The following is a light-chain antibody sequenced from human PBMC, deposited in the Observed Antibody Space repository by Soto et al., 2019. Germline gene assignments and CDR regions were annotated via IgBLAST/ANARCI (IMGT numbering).Light chain of an antibody. CDR3: QQYNSYSLYT. CDR1: QSISSW. Sequence: DIQMTQSPSTLSASVGDRVTITCRASQSISSWLAWYQQKPGKAPKLLIYDASSLESGVPSRFSGSGSGTEVTLTTSSLQPHDFATYYCQQYNSYSLYTFGPGTKLEIK. CDR2: DAS. V-gene: IGKV1-5*01. J-gene: IGKJ2*01.